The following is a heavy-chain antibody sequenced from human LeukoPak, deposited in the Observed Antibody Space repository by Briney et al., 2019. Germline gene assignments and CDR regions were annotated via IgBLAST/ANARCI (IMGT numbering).Heavy chain of an antibody. Sequence: GGSLRLSCAASGSTFSSYSMNWVRQAPGKGLEWVSSISSSSSYIYYADSVKGRFTISRDNAKNSLYLQMNSLRAEDTAVYYCARTRYSYGLHDAFDIWGQGTMVTVSS. CDR3: ARTRYSYGLHDAFDI. D-gene: IGHD5-18*01. CDR1: GSTFSSYS. J-gene: IGHJ3*02. CDR2: ISSSSSYI. V-gene: IGHV3-21*01.